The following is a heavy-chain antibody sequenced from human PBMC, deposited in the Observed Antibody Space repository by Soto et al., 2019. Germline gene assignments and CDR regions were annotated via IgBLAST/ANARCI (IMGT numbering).Heavy chain of an antibody. V-gene: IGHV3-23*01. D-gene: IGHD6-13*01. CDR2: ISGSGGST. Sequence: EVQLLESGGGLVQPGGSLRLSCAASGFTFSNYPVTWVRQAPGKGLEWVSTISGSGGSTYYADSVKGRFTISRDNSKNTLYLKMNSLRAEDTAVYYCAKDQGRSWYEIDYWGQGTLVTVSS. CDR3: AKDQGRSWYEIDY. J-gene: IGHJ4*02. CDR1: GFTFSNYP.